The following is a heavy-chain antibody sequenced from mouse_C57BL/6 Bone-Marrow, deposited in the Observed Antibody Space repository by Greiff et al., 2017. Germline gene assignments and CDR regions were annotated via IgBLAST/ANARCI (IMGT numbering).Heavy chain of an antibody. CDR2: IDPENGDT. V-gene: IGHV14-4*01. D-gene: IGHD3-2*02. Sequence: EVQLQQSGAELVRPGASVKLSCTASGFNIKDDYMHWVKQRPEQGLEWIGWIDPENGDTEYASKFQGKATITADTSSNTAYLQLSSLTSEDTAVYYCTTHSGPFAYWGQGTRVTVSA. CDR3: TTHSGPFAY. CDR1: GFNIKDDY. J-gene: IGHJ3*01.